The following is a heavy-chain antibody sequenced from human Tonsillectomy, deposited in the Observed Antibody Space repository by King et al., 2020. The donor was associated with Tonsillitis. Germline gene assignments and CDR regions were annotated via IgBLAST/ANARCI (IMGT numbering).Heavy chain of an antibody. V-gene: IGHV3-43*01. Sequence: VQLVESGGVVVQPGGSLRLSCAASGFTFDDYTMHWVRQAPGKGLEWVSLISWDGGSTYYADSVKGRFTISRDNSKNSLYLQMNSLRTEDTALYYCANELGSLVGAIFGVNGFVYWGQGTLVTVSS. D-gene: IGHD3-3*01. CDR1: GFTFDDYT. CDR2: ISWDGGST. CDR3: ANELGSLVGAIFGVNGFVY. J-gene: IGHJ4*02.